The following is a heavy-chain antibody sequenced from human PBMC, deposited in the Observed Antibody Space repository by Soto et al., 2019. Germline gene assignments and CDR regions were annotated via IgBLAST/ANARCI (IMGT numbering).Heavy chain of an antibody. J-gene: IGHJ4*02. V-gene: IGHV3-23*01. D-gene: IGHD6-13*01. Sequence: EVQLLESGGGLVQPGGSLRLSCAASGFTFTNYAMSWVRQAPGKGLEWVSTINDSGGNTYNADSVKGRFTISRDNSKNTLYRQMNSLRAEDTAVYYCAKAASSNWYSDFDYWGQGTLVTVSS. CDR3: AKAASSNWYSDFDY. CDR2: INDSGGNT. CDR1: GFTFTNYA.